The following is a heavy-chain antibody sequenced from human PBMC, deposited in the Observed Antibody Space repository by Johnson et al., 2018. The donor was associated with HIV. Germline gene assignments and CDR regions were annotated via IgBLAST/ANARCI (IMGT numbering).Heavy chain of an antibody. D-gene: IGHD5-18*01. J-gene: IGHJ3*02. CDR2: INHDGST. V-gene: IGHV3-11*04. CDR1: GFTFSDYY. Sequence: QVQLVESGGGLVKPGGSLRLSCAASGFTFSDYYMSWIRQAPGKGLEWVANINHDGSTYYAASGKGRFTISRDNSKNTVYLQLNSLGVEDTAVYYCAREPRLLTDAFDIWGQGTMVTVSS. CDR3: AREPRLLTDAFDI.